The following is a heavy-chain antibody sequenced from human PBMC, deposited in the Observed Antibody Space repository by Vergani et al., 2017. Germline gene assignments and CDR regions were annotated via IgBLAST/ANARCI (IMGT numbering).Heavy chain of an antibody. Sequence: QVQLVQSGAEVKKPGASVKVSCKASGYTFTSYGISWVRQAPGQGLEWMGGISAYNGNTNYAQKLQGRVTMTTDTPTSTAYMERRSLGSDDTAVYYCARSYNWNDARFDYWGQGTLVTVSS. D-gene: IGHD1-1*01. CDR1: GYTFTSYG. J-gene: IGHJ4*02. V-gene: IGHV1-18*01. CDR2: ISAYNGNT. CDR3: ARSYNWNDARFDY.